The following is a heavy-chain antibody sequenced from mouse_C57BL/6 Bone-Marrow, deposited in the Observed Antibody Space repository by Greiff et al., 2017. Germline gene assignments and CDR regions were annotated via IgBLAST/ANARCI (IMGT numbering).Heavy chain of an antibody. V-gene: IGHV1-42*01. Sequence: EVQLQQSGPELVKPGASVKISCTASGYSFTGYYMNWVKQSPEKSLEWIGEINPSTGGTTYNQKFKAKATLTVDKSSSTAYMQLKSLTSEDSAVYYCARSIIYYYGSSYVLDYWGQGTTLTVSS. D-gene: IGHD1-1*01. CDR2: INPSTGGT. CDR3: ARSIIYYYGSSYVLDY. J-gene: IGHJ2*01. CDR1: GYSFTGYY.